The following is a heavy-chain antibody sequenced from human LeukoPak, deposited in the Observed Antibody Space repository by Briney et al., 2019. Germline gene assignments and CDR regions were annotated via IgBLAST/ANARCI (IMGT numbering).Heavy chain of an antibody. CDR2: IYPGDSDT. D-gene: IGHD3-3*01. Sequence: GESLQISCQGSGYSFTSYWIGWVRQMPGKGLEWMGIIYPGDSDTRYSPSFQGQVTISADKSISTAYLQWSSLKASDTAMYYCARAGADFWSGYYYYYYGMDVWGQGTTVTVSS. J-gene: IGHJ6*02. CDR3: ARAGADFWSGYYYYYYGMDV. V-gene: IGHV5-51*01. CDR1: GYSFTSYW.